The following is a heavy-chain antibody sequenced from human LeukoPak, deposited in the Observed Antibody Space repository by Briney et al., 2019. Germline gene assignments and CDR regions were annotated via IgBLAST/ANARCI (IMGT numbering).Heavy chain of an antibody. CDR3: TRDRRRGSGSYCNPGAFDI. CDR2: IRSKAYGGTT. D-gene: IGHD3-10*01. J-gene: IGHJ3*02. CDR1: GFTFGDYA. V-gene: IGHV3-49*03. Sequence: QSGGSLRLSCTASGFTFGDYAMSWFRQAPGKGLEWVGFIRSKAYGGTTEYAASVKGRFTISRDDSKSIAYLQMNSLKTEDTAVYYCTRDRRRGSGSYCNPGAFDIWGQGTMVTASS.